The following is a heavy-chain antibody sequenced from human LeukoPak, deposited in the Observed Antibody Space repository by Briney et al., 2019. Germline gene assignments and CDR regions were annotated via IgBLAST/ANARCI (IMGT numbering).Heavy chain of an antibody. CDR3: AKEGRIAAAGLFDY. V-gene: IGHV3-33*06. Sequence: GGSLRLSCAASGFTFSSYGMHGVRQAPGKGLEWVAVIWYDGSNKYYADSVKGRFTISRDNSKNTLYLQMNSLRAEDTAVYYCAKEGRIAAAGLFDYWGQGTLVTVSS. J-gene: IGHJ4*02. CDR2: IWYDGSNK. D-gene: IGHD6-13*01. CDR1: GFTFSSYG.